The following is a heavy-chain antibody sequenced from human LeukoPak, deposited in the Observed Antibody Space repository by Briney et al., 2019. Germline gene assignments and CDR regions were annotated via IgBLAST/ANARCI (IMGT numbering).Heavy chain of an antibody. D-gene: IGHD2-2*01. V-gene: IGHV4-4*07. CDR1: GGSISSYY. CDR3: ARDKYAYRDAFDI. Sequence: SETLSLTCTVSGGSISSYYWSWIRQPAGKGLEWIGRIYTSGSTNYSPSLKSRVTISVDTSKNQFSLKLSSVTAADTAVYYCARDKYAYRDAFDIWGQGTMVTVSS. J-gene: IGHJ3*02. CDR2: IYTSGST.